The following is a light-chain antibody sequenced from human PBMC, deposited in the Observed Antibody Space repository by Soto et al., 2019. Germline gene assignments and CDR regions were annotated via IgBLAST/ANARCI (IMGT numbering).Light chain of an antibody. CDR2: DVS. CDR3: SSYTTSSTLVV. Sequence: QSALTQPASVSGSPGQSITISCTGTSSDVGDYKYVSWYQQHPGKAPKLMIYDVSDRPSGVSNRFSGSKSGNTASLTISGVQAEDEADYYCSSYTTSSTLVVFGGGTKLTVL. CDR1: SSDVGDYKY. J-gene: IGLJ2*01. V-gene: IGLV2-14*01.